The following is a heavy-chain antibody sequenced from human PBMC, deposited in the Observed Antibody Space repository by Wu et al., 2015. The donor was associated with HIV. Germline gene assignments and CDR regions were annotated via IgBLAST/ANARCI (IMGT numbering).Heavy chain of an antibody. Sequence: QVQLVQSGGEVKKPGASVKVSCKASGYIFTNYGISWVRQAPGQGLEWMGWISTYNDNTNYAQKLQGRVTLTTDTSTSTAYMELRSLRYDDTAFYYCARDWRYYDSSGYYYVPLFDYWGQGTLVTVSS. CDR1: GYIFTNYG. J-gene: IGHJ4*02. D-gene: IGHD3-22*01. CDR2: ISTYNDNT. V-gene: IGHV1-18*01. CDR3: ARDWRYYDSSGYYYVPLFDY.